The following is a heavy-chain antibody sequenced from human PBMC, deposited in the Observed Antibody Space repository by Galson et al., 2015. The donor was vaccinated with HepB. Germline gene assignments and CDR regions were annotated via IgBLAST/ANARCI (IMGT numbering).Heavy chain of an antibody. J-gene: IGHJ4*02. CDR2: ISGDTYGT. Sequence: SLRLSCAGSGFIFSNYALSWVRQAPGKGLQWASGISGDTYGTYYADSVKGRFTISRDNSNSRLYLQMTSVTADDTATYYCAKGRGWYTGFDSWGQGALVTVSS. CDR3: AKGRGWYTGFDS. V-gene: IGHV3-23*01. D-gene: IGHD6-19*01. CDR1: GFIFSNYA.